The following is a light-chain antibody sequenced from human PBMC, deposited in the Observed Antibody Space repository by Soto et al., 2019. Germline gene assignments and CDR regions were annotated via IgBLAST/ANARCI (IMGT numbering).Light chain of an antibody. Sequence: IVMTQSPATLYVSPGESATLSCRASQSVSRNLGWYQQKRGQAPRLLIYGASTRVTGIPARFSGSGSGTEFTLTISRLQSEDFAVYYCQQHNSWPWTFGQGTKVEIK. CDR3: QQHNSWPWT. V-gene: IGKV3-15*01. CDR2: GAS. J-gene: IGKJ1*01. CDR1: QSVSRN.